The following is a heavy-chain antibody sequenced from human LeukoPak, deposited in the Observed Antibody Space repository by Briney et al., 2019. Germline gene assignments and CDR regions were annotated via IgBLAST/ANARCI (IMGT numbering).Heavy chain of an antibody. CDR2: IKSKTDGGTT. Sequence: GGSLRLSCAASGFAFSNAWMSWLRQAPGKGLEWVGHIKSKTDGGTTDYAAPVKGRFTISRDDSKNTLYLQMNSQKTEDTAVYYCTTDPLAGNYYGYSFDYWGQGTLVTVSS. D-gene: IGHD1-26*01. V-gene: IGHV3-15*01. CDR3: TTDPLAGNYYGYSFDY. CDR1: GFAFSNAW. J-gene: IGHJ4*02.